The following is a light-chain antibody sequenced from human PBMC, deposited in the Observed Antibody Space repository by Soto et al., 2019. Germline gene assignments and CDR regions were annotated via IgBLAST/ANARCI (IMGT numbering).Light chain of an antibody. Sequence: ETVLTQSPATLSLSPGETATLSCRASQSIDIYLAWYHQKPGQAPRLLIYDAFNRATDIPARFSGSGSGTDFTLTISSLEPEDFAVYYCQQRKYWPPITFGQGTRLEIK. CDR3: QQRKYWPPIT. CDR2: DAF. V-gene: IGKV3-11*01. CDR1: QSIDIY. J-gene: IGKJ5*01.